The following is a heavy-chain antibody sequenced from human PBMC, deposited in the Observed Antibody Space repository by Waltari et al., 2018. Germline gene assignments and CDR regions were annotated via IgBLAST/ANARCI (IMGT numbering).Heavy chain of an antibody. CDR2: IMPIFGTT. CDR1: GGTFSRPF. V-gene: IGHV1-69*13. Sequence: QVQLVQSETEVKKPGSSVKVSCKASGGTFSRPFISWVRQAPGQGLEWMGGIMPIFGTTIYAQKFQGRLTMPADKSTDTVYMELSSLTSDDTAIYHCARLRERGDGYSSEGDSWGQGTLVTVSS. D-gene: IGHD2-15*01. CDR3: ARLRERGDGYSSEGDS. J-gene: IGHJ4*02.